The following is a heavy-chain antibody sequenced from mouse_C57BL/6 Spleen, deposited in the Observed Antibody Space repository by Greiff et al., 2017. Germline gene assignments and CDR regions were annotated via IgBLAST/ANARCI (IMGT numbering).Heavy chain of an antibody. J-gene: IGHJ2*01. V-gene: IGHV1-59*01. CDR2: IDSSDSYT. D-gene: IGHD2-5*01. Sequence: VQLQQPGAELVRPGTSVKLSCKASGYTFTSYWMHWVKQRPGQGLEWIGVIDSSDSYTNYKQKFKGEATLTVDTSSSTAYMQLSSLTSEDSAVYYCARRYSNYYYFDYWGQGTTLTVSS. CDR3: ARRYSNYYYFDY. CDR1: GYTFTSYW.